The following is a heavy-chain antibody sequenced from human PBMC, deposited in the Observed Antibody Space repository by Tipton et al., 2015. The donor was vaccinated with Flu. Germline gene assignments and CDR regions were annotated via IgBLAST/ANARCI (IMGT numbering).Heavy chain of an antibody. V-gene: IGHV4-38-2*01. CDR3: ARRDDSNYVSDPNNWFDP. CDR1: GDSIGSDYY. CDR2: IHKTGST. D-gene: IGHD4-11*01. Sequence: TLSLTCSVSGDSIGSDYYWAWTRQPPGKGLEWIGNIHKTGSTYFNPSLRSRVTFSVDTSKNQFSLRVASVTAADTAVYYCARRDDSNYVSDPNNWFDPWGQGTLVTVSS. J-gene: IGHJ5*02.